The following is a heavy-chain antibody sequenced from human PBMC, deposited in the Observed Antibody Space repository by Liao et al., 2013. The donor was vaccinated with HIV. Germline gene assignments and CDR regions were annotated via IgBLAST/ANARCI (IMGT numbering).Heavy chain of an antibody. J-gene: IGHJ6*03. Sequence: QVQLQESGPGLLKPSETLSLTCAVYGGSFSGYYWSWIRQPPGKGLEWIGEINHSGNTNYNPSLKSRVTISVDTSKNQFSLRLSSVTAADTAVYYCARASYCSSTSCSYYYYYYMDVWGKGTTVTVSS. D-gene: IGHD2-2*01. CDR2: INHSGNT. CDR1: GGSFSGYY. V-gene: IGHV4-34*01. CDR3: ARASYCSSTSCSYYYYYYMDV.